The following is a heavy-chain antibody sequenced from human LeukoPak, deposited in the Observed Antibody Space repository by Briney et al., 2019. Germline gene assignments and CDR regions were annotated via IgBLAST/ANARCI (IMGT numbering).Heavy chain of an antibody. Sequence: GASVKVSCKASGGTFSSYAISWVRQAPGQGLEWMGGIIPIFGTANYAQKFQGRVTITADKSTSTAYMELSRLRSDDTAVYYCARANIVGATTGWFDPWGQGTLVTVSS. D-gene: IGHD1-26*01. J-gene: IGHJ5*02. CDR1: GGTFSSYA. V-gene: IGHV1-69*06. CDR2: IIPIFGTA. CDR3: ARANIVGATTGWFDP.